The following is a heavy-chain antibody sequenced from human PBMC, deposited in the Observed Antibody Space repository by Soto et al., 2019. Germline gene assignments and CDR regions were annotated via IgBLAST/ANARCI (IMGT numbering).Heavy chain of an antibody. Sequence: SETMSLTCAVYGGNFSGYYWTWIRQPPGTGLEWIGEINHSGSTNYSPSLKSRVTIAVDTSKNQFALKLSSVTAAATAVYYCARHYAVVLYYFDYWGQGTLVTVSS. CDR3: ARHYAVVLYYFDY. CDR1: GGNFSGYY. V-gene: IGHV4-34*01. CDR2: INHSGST. J-gene: IGHJ4*02. D-gene: IGHD2-15*01.